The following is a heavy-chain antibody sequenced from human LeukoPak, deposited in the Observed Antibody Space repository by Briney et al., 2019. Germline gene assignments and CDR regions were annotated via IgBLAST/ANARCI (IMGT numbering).Heavy chain of an antibody. D-gene: IGHD2-2*02. CDR1: GFTFSSYD. V-gene: IGHV3-13*01. CDR3: ARGVLPGVIHWSLDY. J-gene: IGHJ4*02. Sequence: GGSLRLSCAASGFTFSSYDMHWVRQATGKGLEWVSAIGTAGDTYYPGSVKGRFTISRENAKNSLYLQMNSLRAGDTAVYYCARGVLPGVIHWSLDYWGQGALVTVSS. CDR2: IGTAGDT.